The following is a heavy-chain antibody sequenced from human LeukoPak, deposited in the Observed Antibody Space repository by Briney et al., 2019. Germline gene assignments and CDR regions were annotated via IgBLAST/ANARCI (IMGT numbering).Heavy chain of an antibody. CDR3: ARDLQAAAGYNWFDH. V-gene: IGHV3-33*01. CDR2: IWYDGSNK. CDR1: GFTFSSYG. D-gene: IGHD6-13*01. J-gene: IGHJ5*02. Sequence: PGRSLRLSCAASGFTFSSYGMHWVRQAPGKGLEWVAVIWYDGSNKYYADSVKGRFTISRDNSKNTLYLQMNSLRAEDTAVYYCARDLQAAAGYNWFDHWGQGTLVTVSS.